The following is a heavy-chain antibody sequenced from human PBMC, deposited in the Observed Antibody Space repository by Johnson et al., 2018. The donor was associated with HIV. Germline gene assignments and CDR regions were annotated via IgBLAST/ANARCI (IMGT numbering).Heavy chain of an antibody. V-gene: IGHV3-30*04. CDR3: TTTSSSGYTNSYAFDV. CDR2: ISYDGSNK. CDR1: GFTFSSYA. Sequence: QVQLVESGGGVVQPGRSLRLSCAASGFTFSSYAMHWVRQAPGKGLEWVAVISYDGSNKYYADSAKGRFTISRDNSKNTLYLQMNSLKTEDTAVYYCTTTSSSGYTNSYAFDVWGQGTMVTVSS. D-gene: IGHD6-6*01. J-gene: IGHJ3*01.